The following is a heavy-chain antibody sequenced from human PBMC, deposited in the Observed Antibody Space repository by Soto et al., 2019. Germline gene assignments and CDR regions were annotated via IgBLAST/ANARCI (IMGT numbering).Heavy chain of an antibody. Sequence: GGSLRLSCAASGFTFDDYVMHWVRQAPGKGLEWVSGISWNSGSIGYADSVKGRFTISRDNAKNSLYLQMNSLRAEDTALYYCAKDIAEGYYYYMDVWGKGTTVTVSS. V-gene: IGHV3-9*01. CDR1: GFTFDDYV. CDR3: AKDIAEGYYYYMDV. CDR2: ISWNSGSI. J-gene: IGHJ6*03.